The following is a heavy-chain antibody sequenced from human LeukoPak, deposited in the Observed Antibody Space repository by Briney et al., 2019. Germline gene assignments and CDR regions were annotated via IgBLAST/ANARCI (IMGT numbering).Heavy chain of an antibody. CDR2: ISSSSSYI. CDR1: GFTFSSYA. Sequence: GGSLRLSCAASGFTFSSYAMSWVRQAPGKGLEWVSSISSSSSYIYYADSVKGQFTISRDNAKNSLYLQMNSLRAEDTAVYYCARGSVGIWSSGWEPPLDYWGQGTLVTVSS. D-gene: IGHD6-19*01. J-gene: IGHJ4*02. V-gene: IGHV3-21*01. CDR3: ARGSVGIWSSGWEPPLDY.